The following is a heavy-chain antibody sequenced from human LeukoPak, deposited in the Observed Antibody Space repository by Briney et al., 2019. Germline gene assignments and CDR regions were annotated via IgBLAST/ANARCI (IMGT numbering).Heavy chain of an antibody. D-gene: IGHD4-17*01. Sequence: SETLSLTCTVSGGSISTMNYYWGWIRQPPGQGLEWIGSIYYSGNSYYNPSLQSRVTISVDTSQNQFSLNLISVTAADTSVYYCARRGNHGDYFWGQGILVTVSS. J-gene: IGHJ4*02. CDR1: GGSISTMNYY. CDR2: IYYSGNS. CDR3: ARRGNHGDYF. V-gene: IGHV4-39*01.